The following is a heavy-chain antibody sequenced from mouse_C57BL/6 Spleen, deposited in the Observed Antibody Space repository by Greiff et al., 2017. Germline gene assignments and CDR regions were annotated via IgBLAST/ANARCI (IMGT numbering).Heavy chain of an antibody. CDR2: ILPGSGST. Sequence: VQLQQSGAELMKPGASVKLSCKATGYTFTGYWIEWVKQRPGHGLEWIGEILPGSGSTNYNEKFKGKATFTADTSSNTAYMQLSSLTTEDSAIYYWARDEGHYYGSSYEYFDVWGTGTTVTVSS. D-gene: IGHD1-1*01. V-gene: IGHV1-9*01. CDR1: GYTFTGYW. J-gene: IGHJ1*03. CDR3: ARDEGHYYGSSYEYFDV.